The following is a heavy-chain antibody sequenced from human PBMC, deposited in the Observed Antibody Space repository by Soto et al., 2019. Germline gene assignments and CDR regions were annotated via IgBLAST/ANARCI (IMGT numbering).Heavy chain of an antibody. Sequence: GESLKISCKGSGYSFTSYWIGWVRQMPGKGLVWMGIIYPGDPDTRYSPSFQGQVTISADKSISTAYLQWSSLKASDTAMYYCARRYDISGYYYYGLDVWGQGTTVTVSS. CDR2: IYPGDPDT. J-gene: IGHJ6*02. V-gene: IGHV5-51*01. D-gene: IGHD3-22*01. CDR3: ARRYDISGYYYYGLDV. CDR1: GYSFTSYW.